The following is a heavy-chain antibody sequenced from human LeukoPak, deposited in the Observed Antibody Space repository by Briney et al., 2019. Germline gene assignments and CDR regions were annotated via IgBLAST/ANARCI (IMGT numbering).Heavy chain of an antibody. J-gene: IGHJ4*02. CDR1: GFTFDDYA. CDR3: AKGPSSGYYYANFDY. Sequence: GGSLRLSCAASGFTFDDYAMHWVWQAPGKGLEWVSGISWNSGNIGYADSVKGRFTISRDNAKNSLYLQMNRLRAEDTAMYYCAKGPSSGYYYANFDYWGQGTLVTVSS. D-gene: IGHD3-22*01. V-gene: IGHV3-9*01. CDR2: ISWNSGNI.